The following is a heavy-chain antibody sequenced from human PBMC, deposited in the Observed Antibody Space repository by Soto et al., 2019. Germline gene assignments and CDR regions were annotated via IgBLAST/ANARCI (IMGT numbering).Heavy chain of an antibody. CDR2: IYPGDSDT. D-gene: IGHD6-13*01. Sequence: GESLKISCQGSGYSVVNYWIGWVRQMPGKGLEWMGTIYPGDSDTEYSPSFQGQVTISVDKSISTAYLQWSSLKASDTAIYYCARQGGSTWSHNWFDPWGQGTLVTVSS. CDR3: ARQGGSTWSHNWFDP. V-gene: IGHV5-51*01. J-gene: IGHJ5*02. CDR1: GYSVVNYW.